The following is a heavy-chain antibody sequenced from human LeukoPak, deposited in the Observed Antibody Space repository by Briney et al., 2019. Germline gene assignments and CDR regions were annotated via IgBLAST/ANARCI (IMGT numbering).Heavy chain of an antibody. J-gene: IGHJ6*03. CDR3: ARDIVSGSYLGYMDV. CDR2: ISYDGSNK. D-gene: IGHD1-26*01. Sequence: GGSLRLSCAASGFTFSSYAMHWVRQAPGKGLEWVAVISYDGSNKYYADSVKGRFTISRDNSKNTLYPQMNSLRAEDTAVYYCARDIVSGSYLGYMDVWGKGTTVTVSS. V-gene: IGHV3-30-3*01. CDR1: GFTFSSYA.